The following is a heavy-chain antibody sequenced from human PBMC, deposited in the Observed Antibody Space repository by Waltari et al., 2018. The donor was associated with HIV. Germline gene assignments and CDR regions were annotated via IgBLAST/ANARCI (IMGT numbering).Heavy chain of an antibody. CDR2: PLYTRRPDLFTGQF. CDR1: GGSIASSDSF. D-gene: IGHD6-19*01. V-gene: IGHV4-39*01. Sequence: QLQESGPGFVKPSETLSLICTVSGGSIASSDSFWGWIRQSPDINLEWVGCPLYTRRPDLFTGQFFAKSFLKSRVALSVDTSKNQVSLRLTSVTAADTGLYYCVRHAAEFRPDFGWILAGVFEPWGLGTQVIVS. CDR3: VRHAAEFRPDFGWILAGVFEP. J-gene: IGHJ1*01.